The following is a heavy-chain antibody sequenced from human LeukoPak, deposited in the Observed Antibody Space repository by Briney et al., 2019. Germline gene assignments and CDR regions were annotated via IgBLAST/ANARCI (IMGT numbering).Heavy chain of an antibody. Sequence: SETLSLTCAVYGGSFSGYYWSWIRQPPGKGLEWIGEINHSGSTNYNPSLKSRVTISVDTSKNQFSLKLSSATAADTAVYYCASSSLAAAEYYFDYWGQGTLVTVSS. D-gene: IGHD6-13*01. CDR2: INHSGST. CDR1: GGSFSGYY. V-gene: IGHV4-34*01. CDR3: ASSSLAAAEYYFDY. J-gene: IGHJ4*02.